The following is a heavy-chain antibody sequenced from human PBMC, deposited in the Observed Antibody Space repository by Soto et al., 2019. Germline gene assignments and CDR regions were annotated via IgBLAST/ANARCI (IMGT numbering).Heavy chain of an antibody. CDR2: ISGSGGST. CDR3: ANPGDCSSTSCYDDY. V-gene: IGHV3-23*01. CDR1: GFTFSSYA. D-gene: IGHD2-2*01. Sequence: GGSLRLSCAASGFTFSSYAMSWVRQAPGKGLEWVSAISGSGGSTYYADSVKGRFTISRDNSKNTLYLQMNSLRAEDTAVYYCANPGDCSSTSCYDDYWGQGTLVTVSS. J-gene: IGHJ4*02.